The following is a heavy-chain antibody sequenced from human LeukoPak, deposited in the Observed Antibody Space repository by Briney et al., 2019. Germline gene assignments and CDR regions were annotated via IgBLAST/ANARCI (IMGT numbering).Heavy chain of an antibody. V-gene: IGHV1-24*01. CDR3: ATFITMVRGVYPTFDY. D-gene: IGHD3-10*01. CDR1: GYTFTGYY. J-gene: IGHJ4*02. Sequence: ASVKVSCKASGYTFTGYYMHWVRQAPGKGLEWMGGFDPEDGETIYAQKFQGRVTMTEDTSTDTAYMELSSLRSEDTAVYYCATFITMVRGVYPTFDYWGQGTLVTVSS. CDR2: FDPEDGET.